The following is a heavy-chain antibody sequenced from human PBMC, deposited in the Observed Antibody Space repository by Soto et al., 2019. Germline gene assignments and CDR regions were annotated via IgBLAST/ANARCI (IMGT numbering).Heavy chain of an antibody. Sequence: PWGSLRLSCAASGFTFSNGAMTWFRQAPGKGLEWVSTISGSGGTTDYAESVKGRFTISRANSKNTLYLQMSRLRAEDTAVYYCAKAPAYYFDSSDFYLDSWGQGTPVTVSS. J-gene: IGHJ4*02. D-gene: IGHD3-22*01. CDR2: ISGSGGTT. CDR3: AKAPAYYFDSSDFYLDS. V-gene: IGHV3-23*01. CDR1: GFTFSNGA.